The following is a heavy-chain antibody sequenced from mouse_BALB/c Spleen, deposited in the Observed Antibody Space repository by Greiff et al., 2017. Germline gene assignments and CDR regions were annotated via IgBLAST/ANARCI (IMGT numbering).Heavy chain of an antibody. D-gene: IGHD2-14*01. J-gene: IGHJ4*01. V-gene: IGHV2-9*02. CDR2: IWAGGST. Sequence: VHLVESGPGLVAPSQSLSITCTVSGFSLTSYGVHWVRQPPGKGLEWLGVIWAGGSTNYNSALMSRLSISKDNSKSQVFLKMNSLQTDDTAMYYCARDWVRYAMDYWGQGTSVTVSS. CDR1: GFSLTSYG. CDR3: ARDWVRYAMDY.